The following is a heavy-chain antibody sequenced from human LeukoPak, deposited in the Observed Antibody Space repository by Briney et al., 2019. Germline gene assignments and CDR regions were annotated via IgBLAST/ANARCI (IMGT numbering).Heavy chain of an antibody. D-gene: IGHD2-21*02. V-gene: IGHV4-4*02. CDR1: GGSISSSNW. Sequence: SETLSLTCAVSGGSISSSNWWSWVRQPPGKGLEWIGEIYHSGSTNYNPSLKSRVTISVDKSKNQVSLKLSTGTAAETGVYYCASSGGDYVSSFTVYWGQGTVVTVSS. CDR2: IYHSGST. CDR3: ASSGGDYVSSFTVY. J-gene: IGHJ4*02.